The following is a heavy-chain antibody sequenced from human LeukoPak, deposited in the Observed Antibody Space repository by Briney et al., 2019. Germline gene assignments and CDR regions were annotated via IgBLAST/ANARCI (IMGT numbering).Heavy chain of an antibody. D-gene: IGHD4-23*01. CDR2: ITATTRST. Sequence: GGSLRLSCAGSGFPFSIYAMHWVRQAPGKGLEWVSTITATTRSTSYADSVKGRFTISRDNSKRTLYLQMNSLRVEDTAMYYCAKDPNGDYVGAFDFWGQGTLVSVSS. V-gene: IGHV3-23*01. CDR3: AKDPNGDYVGAFDF. CDR1: GFPFSIYA. J-gene: IGHJ3*01.